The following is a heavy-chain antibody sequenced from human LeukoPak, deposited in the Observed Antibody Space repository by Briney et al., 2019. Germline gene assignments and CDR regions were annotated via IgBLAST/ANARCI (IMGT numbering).Heavy chain of an antibody. V-gene: IGHV4-59*01. Sequence: PSETLSLTCTVSGGSISSYYWSWIWQPPGKGLEWVGYIYYSGSTNYNPSLKSRVTISVDTSKNQFSLKLSSVTAADTAVYYCARNYDSSGYYIVDWYFDLWGRGTLVTVSS. CDR3: ARNYDSSGYYIVDWYFDL. CDR2: IYYSGST. D-gene: IGHD3-22*01. J-gene: IGHJ2*01. CDR1: GGSISSYY.